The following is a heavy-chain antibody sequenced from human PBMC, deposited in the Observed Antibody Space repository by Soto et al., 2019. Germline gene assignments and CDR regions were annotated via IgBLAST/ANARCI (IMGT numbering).Heavy chain of an antibody. D-gene: IGHD1-26*01. CDR1: GGSVSSYF. CDR2: VYFTGTT. CDR3: ARSLGVGATKDYFDY. J-gene: IGHJ4*02. Sequence: KPSETLSLTCTVSGGSVSSYFWSWIRESPGKGLEWIGFVYFTGTTDYNPSLKSRVTISVDRSRNQFTLNLSSVTAADTAVYYCARSLGVGATKDYFDYWGQGTLVTVSS. V-gene: IGHV4-59*02.